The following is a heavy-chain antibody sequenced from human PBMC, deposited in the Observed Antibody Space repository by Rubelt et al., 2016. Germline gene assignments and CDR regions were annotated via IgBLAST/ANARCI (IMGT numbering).Heavy chain of an antibody. D-gene: IGHD4-17*01. CDR2: IYYSGST. V-gene: IGHV4-31*03. CDR1: GGSISSGGYY. Sequence: QVQLQESGPGLVKPSQTLSLTCTVSGGSISSGGYYWSWIRQHPGKGLEWIGYIYYSGSTYYNPSLKSRVTISVDTSKNQFSLKLRSVTAADTAGYYGARLMDYGDYEYYFDYWGQGTLVTVSS. J-gene: IGHJ4*02. CDR3: ARLMDYGDYEYYFDY.